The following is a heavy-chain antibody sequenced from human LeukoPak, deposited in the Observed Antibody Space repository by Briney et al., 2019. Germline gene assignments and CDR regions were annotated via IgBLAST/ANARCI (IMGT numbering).Heavy chain of an antibody. CDR3: SSGDALDF. CDR1: GFTMRNYL. V-gene: IGHV3-7*01. Sequence: PGGSLRVSCAASGFTMRNYLMTWVRQAPGKGLEWVANIRQDGNEQYYMDSVRGRFTISRDNAKNSLYLQMDSLRAEDTAVYYCSSGDALDFWGQGTLVTVSS. J-gene: IGHJ4*02. CDR2: IRQDGNEQ. D-gene: IGHD3-10*01.